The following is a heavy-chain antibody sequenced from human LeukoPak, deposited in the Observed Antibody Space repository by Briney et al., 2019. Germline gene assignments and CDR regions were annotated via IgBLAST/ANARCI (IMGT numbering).Heavy chain of an antibody. V-gene: IGHV3-15*01. Sequence: GGSLRLSCAASGFTFSNAWMSWVRQAPGKGLEWVGRIKSKTDGGTTDYAAPVKGRFSISRDDSKNTLYLQVNSLKTEDTAVYFCTTDWGSGWYFWGQGTLVTVSS. CDR3: TTDWGSGWYF. CDR1: GFTFSNAW. CDR2: IKSKTDGGTT. D-gene: IGHD6-19*01. J-gene: IGHJ4*02.